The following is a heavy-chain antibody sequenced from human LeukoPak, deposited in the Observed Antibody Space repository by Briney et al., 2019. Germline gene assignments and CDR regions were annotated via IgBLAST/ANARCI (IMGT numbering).Heavy chain of an antibody. CDR3: ASILLGAFDY. CDR1: GFTVSSNY. V-gene: IGHV3-66*01. Sequence: GGSLRLSCAASGFTVSSNYMSWVRQAPGKGLEWVSVIYSGGSTYYADSVKGRFTISRDNSKDTLYLQMNSLRAEDTAVYYCASILLGAFDYWGQGTLVTVSS. D-gene: IGHD1-26*01. J-gene: IGHJ4*02. CDR2: IYSGGST.